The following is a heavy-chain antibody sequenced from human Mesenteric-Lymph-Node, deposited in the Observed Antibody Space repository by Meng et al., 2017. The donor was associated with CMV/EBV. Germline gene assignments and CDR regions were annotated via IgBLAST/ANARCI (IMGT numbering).Heavy chain of an antibody. J-gene: IGHJ4*02. CDR2: IRYDGSNK. D-gene: IGHD3-3*01. CDR1: GLTVSSSY. CDR3: AKDQSRITIFGVAETNDY. V-gene: IGHV3-30*02. Sequence: GESLKISCAASGLTVSSSYMTWVRQAPGKGLEWVAFIRYDGSNKYYADSVKGRFTISRDNSKTTLYLQMNSLRAEDTAVYYCAKDQSRITIFGVAETNDYWGQGTLVTVSS.